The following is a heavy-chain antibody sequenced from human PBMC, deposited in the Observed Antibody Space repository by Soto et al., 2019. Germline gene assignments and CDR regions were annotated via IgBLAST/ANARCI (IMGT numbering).Heavy chain of an antibody. V-gene: IGHV3-48*03. D-gene: IGHD6-19*01. Sequence: PGGSLRLGRAASGFTFDVHEMTWVRQAPGKGLEWVSYISSIGVATYYADSVKGRFTISRDNAKNSLYLQMNSLRAEDTAVYYCAREGRVGGIDYWGQGTPVTVSS. CDR3: AREGRVGGIDY. J-gene: IGHJ4*02. CDR1: GFTFDVHE. CDR2: ISSIGVAT.